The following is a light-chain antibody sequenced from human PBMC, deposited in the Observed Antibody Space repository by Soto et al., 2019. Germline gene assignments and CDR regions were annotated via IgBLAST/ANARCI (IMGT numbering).Light chain of an antibody. Sequence: QSALTQPASVSGSPGQSITISCTGTISDVGGYDYVSWYQQHPGKAPKLMIYHVSNRPSGVSNRFSGSKSGNTASLTISGLQADDEADYYCSPYTTSSTYVFGTGTKVTVL. J-gene: IGLJ1*01. CDR2: HVS. CDR1: ISDVGGYDY. V-gene: IGLV2-14*01. CDR3: SPYTTSSTYV.